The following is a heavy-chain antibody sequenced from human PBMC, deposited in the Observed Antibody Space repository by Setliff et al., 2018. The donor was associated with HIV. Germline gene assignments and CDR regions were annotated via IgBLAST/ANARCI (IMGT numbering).Heavy chain of an antibody. J-gene: IGHJ5*02. V-gene: IGHV4-31*03. Sequence: SETLSLTCTVSGDPIFIGGYYWSWIRQHPGGGLEWIGYIYHTGKTYYNPSLQSRIIMSLDVSQNQFSLKLSSVTAADTAVYYCAKEGNSVDNWLDPWGPGTLVTV. CDR3: AKEGNSVDNWLDP. CDR1: GDPIFIGGYY. D-gene: IGHD1-26*01. CDR2: IYHTGKT.